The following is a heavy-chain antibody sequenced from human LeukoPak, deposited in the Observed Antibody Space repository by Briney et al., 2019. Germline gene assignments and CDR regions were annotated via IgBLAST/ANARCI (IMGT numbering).Heavy chain of an antibody. Sequence: LRLSCAASGFTFSNYYMSWIRQHPGKGLEWIGYIYYSGSTYYNPSLKSRVTISVDTSKNQFSLKLSSVTAADTAVYYCARDRVATFDYWGQGTLVTVSS. D-gene: IGHD2-15*01. V-gene: IGHV4-31*02. CDR3: ARDRVATFDY. J-gene: IGHJ4*02. CDR2: IYYSGST. CDR1: GFTFSNYY.